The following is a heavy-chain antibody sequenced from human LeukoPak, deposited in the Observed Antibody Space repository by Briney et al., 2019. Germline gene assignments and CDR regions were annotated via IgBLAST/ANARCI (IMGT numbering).Heavy chain of an antibody. V-gene: IGHV3-52*01. CDR3: SLIDY. J-gene: IGHJ4*02. D-gene: IGHD3-10*01. CDR2: IKCDGSEK. Sequence: GGSLRLSCAASGFTFSSSWMHWVCQAPEKGLEWVADIKCDGSEKYYVDSVKGRLTISKDNAKNSLYLQVNSLRAEDIRSGSYSLIDYWGQGTLVTVSS. CDR1: GFTFSSSW.